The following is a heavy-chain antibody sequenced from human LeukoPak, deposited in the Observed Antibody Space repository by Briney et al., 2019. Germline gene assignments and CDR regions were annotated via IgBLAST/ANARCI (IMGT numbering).Heavy chain of an antibody. D-gene: IGHD6-13*01. Sequence: GGPLRLSRAASGFTFSSYAMHWVRQAPGKGLEGVAVMSYDGSNKYYADSVKGRYTISRDNSKNTLYLQMNSLRPEDTAVYYLARASSGYRRSWFDPWGQGTLVTVSS. CDR1: GFTFSSYA. V-gene: IGHV3-30*01. CDR2: MSYDGSNK. CDR3: ARASSGYRRSWFDP. J-gene: IGHJ5*02.